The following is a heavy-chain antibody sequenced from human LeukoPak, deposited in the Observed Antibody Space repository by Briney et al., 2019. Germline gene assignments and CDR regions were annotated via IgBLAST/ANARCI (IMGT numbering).Heavy chain of an antibody. CDR2: IDWDDDE. V-gene: IGHV2-70*17. D-gene: IGHD1-20*01. Sequence: SGPALVKPTQTLTLTCTFSGFSLSTSGMCVSWIRQPQGKALKGLDGIDWDDDEFYSTSLRTRLTISKDTSKNQVVLTMTNMVPVDTATYFCARFITPQTIDGYFDLWGRGTLVTVSS. CDR3: ARFITPQTIDGYFDL. J-gene: IGHJ2*01. CDR1: GFSLSTSGMC.